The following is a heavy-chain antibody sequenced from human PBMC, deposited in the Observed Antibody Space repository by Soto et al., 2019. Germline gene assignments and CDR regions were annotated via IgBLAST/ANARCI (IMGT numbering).Heavy chain of an antibody. V-gene: IGHV4-34*01. J-gene: IGHJ4*02. CDR3: ARGRGGLYY. CDR1: GGSFSGYY. D-gene: IGHD3-16*01. Sequence: PSETLSLTCAVYGGSFSGYYWSWIRQPPGKGLEWIGEINHSGSTNYNPSLKSRVTISVDTSKNQFSLKLSSVTAADTAVYYCARGRGGLYYWGQGTLVTVSS. CDR2: INHSGST.